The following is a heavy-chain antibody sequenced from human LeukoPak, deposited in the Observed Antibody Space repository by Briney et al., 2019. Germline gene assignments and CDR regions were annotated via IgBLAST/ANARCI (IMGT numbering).Heavy chain of an antibody. CDR1: GGSISSYY. V-gene: IGHV4-4*07. J-gene: IGHJ4*02. CDR3: ARDYDSSGYYPYFDY. CDR2: IYTSGST. D-gene: IGHD3-22*01. Sequence: PSETLSLTCTVSGGSISSYYWSWIRQPAGKGLEWIGRIYTSGSTNYNPSLKSRVTMSVDTSKNQFSLKLSSVTAADTAVYYCARDYDSSGYYPYFDYWGQGALVTVSS.